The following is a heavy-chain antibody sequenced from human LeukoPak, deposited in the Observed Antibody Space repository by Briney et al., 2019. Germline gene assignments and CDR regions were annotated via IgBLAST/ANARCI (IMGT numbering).Heavy chain of an antibody. CDR2: ISTYNGNT. CDR1: GYTFTSYG. CDR3: ARGGDSSGLNRFAY. Sequence: ASVKVSFKASGYTFTSYGISWVRQAPGQGLEWMEWISTYNGNTNYAQKLQGRVTMTRDTSTSTAYMELRSLRSDDTAVYYCARGGDSSGLNRFAYWGQGTLVTVSS. D-gene: IGHD3-22*01. J-gene: IGHJ4*02. V-gene: IGHV1-18*01.